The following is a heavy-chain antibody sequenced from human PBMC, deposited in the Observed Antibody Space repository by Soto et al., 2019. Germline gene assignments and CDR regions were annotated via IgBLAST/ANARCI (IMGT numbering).Heavy chain of an antibody. D-gene: IGHD1-26*01. J-gene: IGHJ4*02. Sequence: QVQLQESGPGLVKPSETLSLTCTVSGGSINNYYWSWIRQPPRKGLEWIGYIYYSGSTNYNPSLKSRVTISVDTSKNQFSLKLSSVTAADTAVYYCARRYGGNFDYWGQGTLVTVSS. CDR2: IYYSGST. V-gene: IGHV4-59*01. CDR1: GGSINNYY. CDR3: ARRYGGNFDY.